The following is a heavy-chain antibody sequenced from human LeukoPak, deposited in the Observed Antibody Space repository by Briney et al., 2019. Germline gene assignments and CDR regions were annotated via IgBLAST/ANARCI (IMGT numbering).Heavy chain of an antibody. Sequence: ASVKVSCKASGYTFTSYGISWVRQAPGQGLEWMGWISAYNGNTNYAQKLQGRVTMTKDTSTSTAYMELRSLRSDDTAVYYCARVLDDYSMVYFDYWGQGTLVSVSS. D-gene: IGHD4-11*01. CDR3: ARVLDDYSMVYFDY. CDR2: ISAYNGNT. V-gene: IGHV1-18*01. CDR1: GYTFTSYG. J-gene: IGHJ4*02.